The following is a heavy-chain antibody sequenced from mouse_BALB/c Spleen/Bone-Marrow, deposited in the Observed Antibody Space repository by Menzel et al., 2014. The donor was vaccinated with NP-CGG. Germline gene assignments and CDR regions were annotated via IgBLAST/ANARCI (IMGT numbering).Heavy chain of an antibody. V-gene: IGHV14-3*02. CDR1: GFNIKDTY. J-gene: IGHJ2*01. D-gene: IGHD2-12*01. CDR2: IDPANGNT. CDR3: AYGRSYDYFDY. Sequence: EVKVEESGAELVKPGASVKLSCTASGFNIKDTYMHWVKQRPEQGLEWIGRIDPANGNTKYDPKFQGKATITADTSSNPASLQPSSLTSEATAVNYCAYGRSYDYFDYWGQGPPLTVPP.